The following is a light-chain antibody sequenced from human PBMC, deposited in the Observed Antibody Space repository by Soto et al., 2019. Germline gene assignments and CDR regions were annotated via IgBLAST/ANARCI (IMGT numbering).Light chain of an antibody. CDR3: SSYTSSSTLA. CDR1: SSDVGGYNY. Sequence: SALTQPASVSGSPGQSITISCTGTSSDVGGYNYVSWYQQHPGKAPKLMIYDVSNRPSGVSNRFSGSKSGNTASLTISGLQAEDEADYYCSSYTSSSTLAFGGGTKVTVL. J-gene: IGLJ2*01. CDR2: DVS. V-gene: IGLV2-14*01.